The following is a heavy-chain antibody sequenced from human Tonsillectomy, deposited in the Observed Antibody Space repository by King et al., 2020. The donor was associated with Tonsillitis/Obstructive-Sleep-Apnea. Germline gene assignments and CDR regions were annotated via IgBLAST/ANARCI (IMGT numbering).Heavy chain of an antibody. D-gene: IGHD2-2*01. J-gene: IGHJ4*02. Sequence: VQLVESGEGLIQPGGSLRLSCAASGFTFTTYAMSWVRQAPGKGLEWVSTISDSGSTYYADSVKGRFTISRDNSKNTLYLQMNSLRAEDTAVYYCAKGALGYCSSTSCLYYFDYWGQGTLVTVSS. CDR1: GFTFTTYA. V-gene: IGHV3-23*04. CDR3: AKGALGYCSSTSCLYYFDY. CDR2: ISDSGST.